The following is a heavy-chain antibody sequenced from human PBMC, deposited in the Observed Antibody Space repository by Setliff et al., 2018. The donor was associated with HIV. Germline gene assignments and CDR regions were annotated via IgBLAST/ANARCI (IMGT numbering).Heavy chain of an antibody. CDR3: ARGRSCESDWCWLYYCARQQTALFVDY. Sequence: SETLSLTCAVYGGSFSGYYWSWIRQPPGKGLEWIGEINHSGSTNYNPSLKSRVTISVDTSKNQFSLKVTSVTAADTAIYYCARGRSCESDWCWLYYCARQQTALFVDYWGQGTLVTVSS. D-gene: IGHD2-8*01. J-gene: IGHJ4*02. CDR2: INHSGST. V-gene: IGHV4-34*01. CDR1: GGSFSGYY.